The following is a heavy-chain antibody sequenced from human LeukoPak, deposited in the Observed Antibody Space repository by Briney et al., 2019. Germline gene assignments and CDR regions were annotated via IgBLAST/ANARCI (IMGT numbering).Heavy chain of an antibody. D-gene: IGHD6-19*01. CDR3: SRVGSSGWPNYFDS. CDR2: IGTSGDT. Sequence: GGSLRLSCAASGFTFGSYDMHWVRQATGKGLEWVSVIGTSGDTYYAGSVKGRFTISRENAKNSLYLQMNSLTAGDTAVYFCSRVGSSGWPNYFDSWGRGTLVTVSS. J-gene: IGHJ4*02. CDR1: GFTFGSYD. V-gene: IGHV3-13*04.